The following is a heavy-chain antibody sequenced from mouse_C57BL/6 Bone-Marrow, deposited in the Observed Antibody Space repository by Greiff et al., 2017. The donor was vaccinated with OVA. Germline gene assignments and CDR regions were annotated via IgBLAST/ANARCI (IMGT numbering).Heavy chain of an antibody. D-gene: IGHD2-1*01. CDR1: GYTFTDYN. V-gene: IGHV1-22*01. CDR3: ANYGNSVYAMDY. CDR2: INPNNGGT. Sequence: VQLQQSGPELVKPGASVKMSCKASGYTFTDYNMHWVKQSHGKRLEWIGYINPNNGGTSYNQKFKGKATLTVNKSSSTAYIELRSLTSEDSAVYYCANYGNSVYAMDYWGQGTSVTVSS. J-gene: IGHJ4*01.